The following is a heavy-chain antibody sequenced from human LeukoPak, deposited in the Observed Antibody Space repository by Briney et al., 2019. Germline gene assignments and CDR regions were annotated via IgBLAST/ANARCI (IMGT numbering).Heavy chain of an antibody. D-gene: IGHD2-2*01. CDR1: GGTFSSYA. Sequence: SVKVSCKASGGTFSSYAISWVRQAPGQGLEWMGGIIPILGTANYAQKFQGRVTITTDESTSTAYMELSSLRSEDTAVYYCAREGSSTTSFDPWGQGTLVTVSS. J-gene: IGHJ5*02. V-gene: IGHV1-69*05. CDR2: IIPILGTA. CDR3: AREGSSTTSFDP.